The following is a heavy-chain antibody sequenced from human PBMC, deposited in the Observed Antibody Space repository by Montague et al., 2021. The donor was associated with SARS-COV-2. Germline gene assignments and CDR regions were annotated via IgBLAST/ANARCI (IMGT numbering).Heavy chain of an antibody. CDR1: GFSLSTSGMC. Sequence: PALVKPTQTLTLTCTFSGFSLSTSGMCVSWIRQPPGKALEWLTLIDWDDDKYYSTSLKTRLTISKDTSKNQVVLTMTNMDPVDTATYYCARNYGTTVVTRAFDXWGQGTLVTVSS. V-gene: IGHV2-70*01. J-gene: IGHJ4*02. CDR2: IDWDDDK. D-gene: IGHD4-23*01. CDR3: ARNYGTTVVTRAFDX.